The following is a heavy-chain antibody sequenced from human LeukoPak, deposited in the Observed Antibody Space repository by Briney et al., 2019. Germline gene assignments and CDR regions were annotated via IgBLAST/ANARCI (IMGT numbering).Heavy chain of an antibody. CDR3: ARGPPTYYYGSGSYYPAFDI. J-gene: IGHJ3*02. V-gene: IGHV1-46*01. D-gene: IGHD3-10*01. CDR1: GYTFTSYY. CDR2: INPSGGST. Sequence: ASVKVSCKASGYTFTSYYMHWVRQAPGQGLEWMGIINPSGGSTSYAQKFQGRVTMTRDMSTSTVYMELSSLRSEDTAVYYCARGPPTYYYGSGSYYPAFDIWGQGTMVTVSS.